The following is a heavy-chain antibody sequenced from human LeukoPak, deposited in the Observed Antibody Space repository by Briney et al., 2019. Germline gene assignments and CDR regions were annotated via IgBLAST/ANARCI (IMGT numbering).Heavy chain of an antibody. CDR1: GFIFNTYV. J-gene: IGHJ4*02. Sequence: GGSLRLSCAASGFIFNTYVMHWVRQAPGKGLEWLAFIRYDGSNKNYADSVKGRFTISRDNTKNSLYLQMNSLRAEDTAVYYCAKDSWGYYDSRAYFDYWGQGTLVTVSS. CDR2: IRYDGSNK. V-gene: IGHV3-30*02. CDR3: AKDSWGYYDSRAYFDY. D-gene: IGHD3-22*01.